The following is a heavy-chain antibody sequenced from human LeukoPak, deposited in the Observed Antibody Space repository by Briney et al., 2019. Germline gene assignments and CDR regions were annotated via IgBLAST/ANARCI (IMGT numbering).Heavy chain of an antibody. V-gene: IGHV4-59*01. J-gene: IGHJ5*02. CDR1: GGSISSYY. Sequence: PSETLSLTCTVSGGSISSYYWSWIRQPPGKGLEWIGYIYYSGSTNYNPSLKSRVTISVDTSKNQFSLKLSSVTAADTAVYYCAREWLVTFGHGWFDPWGQGTLVTVSS. CDR3: AREWLVTFGHGWFDP. D-gene: IGHD6-19*01. CDR2: IYYSGST.